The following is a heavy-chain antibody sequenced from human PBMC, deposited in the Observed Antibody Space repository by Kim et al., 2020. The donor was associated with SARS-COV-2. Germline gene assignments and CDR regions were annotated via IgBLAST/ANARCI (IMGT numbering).Heavy chain of an antibody. J-gene: IGHJ6*02. CDR2: INPNSGGT. Sequence: ASVKVSCKASGYTFTGYYMHWVRQAPGQGLEWMGRINPNSGGTNYAQKFQGRVTMTRDTSISTAYMELSRLRSDDPAVYYCARDRNTIFGVVFIPDRYAMDVWGQGTTVTVSS. CDR1: GYTFTGYY. D-gene: IGHD3-3*01. CDR3: ARDRNTIFGVVFIPDRYAMDV. V-gene: IGHV1-2*06.